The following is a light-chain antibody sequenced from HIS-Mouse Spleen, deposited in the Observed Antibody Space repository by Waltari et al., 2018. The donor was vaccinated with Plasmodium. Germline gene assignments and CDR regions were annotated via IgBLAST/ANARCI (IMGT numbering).Light chain of an antibody. V-gene: IGKV1-9*01. CDR1: QGISSY. CDR3: QQLNSYPYT. CDR2: AAS. Sequence: DIQLTQSPSFLSASVGDRVTITCRASQGISSYLAGYQQKPGKAPKLLIYAASTLQRGVPSRFSGSGSGTEFTLTISSLQPEDFATYYCQQLNSYPYTFGQGTKLEIK. J-gene: IGKJ2*01.